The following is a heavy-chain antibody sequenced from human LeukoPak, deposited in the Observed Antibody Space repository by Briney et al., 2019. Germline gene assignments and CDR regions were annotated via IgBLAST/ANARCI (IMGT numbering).Heavy chain of an antibody. CDR1: GFAFSSYA. CDR2: ISGSGGST. D-gene: IGHD2-2*01. J-gene: IGHJ4*02. V-gene: IGHV3-23*01. CDR3: AKGVVVVPAATLFDY. Sequence: GGSLRLSCAASGFAFSSYAMSWVRQAPGKGLEWVSAISGSGGSTYYADSVKGRFTISRDNSKNTLYLQMNSLRAEDTAVYYCAKGVVVVPAATLFDYWGQGTLVTVSS.